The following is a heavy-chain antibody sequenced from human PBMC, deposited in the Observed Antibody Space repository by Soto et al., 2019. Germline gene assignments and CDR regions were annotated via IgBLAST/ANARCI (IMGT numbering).Heavy chain of an antibody. CDR2: IYPGDSDT. CDR3: ARTYCSSTSCHDYYYGMDV. J-gene: IGHJ6*02. CDR1: GYSFTSYW. D-gene: IGHD2-2*01. Sequence: GESLKISCKGSGYSFTSYWIGWVRQMPGKGLEWMGIIYPGDSDTRYSPSFQGQVTISADKSISTAYLQWSSLKASDTAMYYCARTYCSSTSCHDYYYGMDVWGQGTTVTVSS. V-gene: IGHV5-51*01.